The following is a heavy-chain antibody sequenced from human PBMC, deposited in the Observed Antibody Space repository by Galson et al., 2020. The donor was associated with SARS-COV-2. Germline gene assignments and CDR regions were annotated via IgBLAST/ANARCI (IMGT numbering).Heavy chain of an antibody. CDR3: ARFRYCSSTSCPRYCSGGSCYEDY. D-gene: IGHD2-15*01. V-gene: IGHV1-18*01. CDR1: GYTFTSYG. Sequence: GESLKISCKASGYTFTSYGISWVRQAPGQGLEWMGWISAYNGNTNYAQKLQGRVTMTTDTSTSTAYMELRSLRSDDTAVYYCARFRYCSSTSCPRYCSGGSCYEDYWGQGTLVTVSS. CDR2: ISAYNGNT. J-gene: IGHJ4*02.